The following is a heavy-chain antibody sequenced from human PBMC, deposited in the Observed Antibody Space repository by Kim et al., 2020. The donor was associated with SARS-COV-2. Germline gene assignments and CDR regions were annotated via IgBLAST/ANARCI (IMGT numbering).Heavy chain of an antibody. Sequence: SETLSLTCTVPGYSISSGYYWGWIRQPPGKGLEWIGSIYHSGSTYYNPSLTSRVTISVDTSKNQISLKLSSVTATDTAVYYCARVLYGSGSFYSAFDYWGQGTLVTVSS. V-gene: IGHV4-38-2*02. CDR3: ARVLYGSGSFYSAFDY. D-gene: IGHD3-10*01. CDR1: GYSISSGYY. J-gene: IGHJ4*02. CDR2: IYHSGST.